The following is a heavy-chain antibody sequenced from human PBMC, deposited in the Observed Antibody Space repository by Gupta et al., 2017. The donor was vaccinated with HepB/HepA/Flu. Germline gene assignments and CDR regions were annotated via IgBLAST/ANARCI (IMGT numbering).Heavy chain of an antibody. D-gene: IGHD3-10*01. V-gene: IGHV3-30-3*01. CDR3: ARVPVRGVIIYAFDI. CDR2: ISYDGSNK. CDR1: GFTFSSYA. Sequence: QVQLVESGGGVVQTGRSLRLSCAASGFTFSSYAMHWVRRAPGKGLEWVAVISYDGSNKYYADSVKGQFTISRDNSKNTLYLQMNSLRAEDTAVYYCARVPVRGVIIYAFDIWGQGTMVTVSS. J-gene: IGHJ3*02.